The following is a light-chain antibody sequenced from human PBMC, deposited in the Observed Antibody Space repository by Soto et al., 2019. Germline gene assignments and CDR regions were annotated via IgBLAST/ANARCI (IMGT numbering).Light chain of an antibody. Sequence: DKENITFRASQGISNSLAWYQQKPGKAPKLLIYSASTFQSGVPSRFSGGFSGTEFTLTISSLQPEDFATYYFPELSLYPITFGQATLLENK. CDR2: SAS. V-gene: IGKV1-9*01. CDR1: QGISNS. CDR3: PELSLYPIT. J-gene: IGKJ5*01.